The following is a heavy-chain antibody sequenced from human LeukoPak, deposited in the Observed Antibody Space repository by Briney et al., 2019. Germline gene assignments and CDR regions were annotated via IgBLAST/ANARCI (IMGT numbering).Heavy chain of an antibody. V-gene: IGHV1-8*01. Sequence: ASVTVSCTASGYTFTSYDINWVRQAPGQGLEWMGWMNPNSGHTGYAQKFQGRVTMTRNTSISTAYMELSSLRSEDTAVYYCARGGSGSYPVDYWGQGTLVTVSS. CDR1: GYTFTSYD. J-gene: IGHJ4*02. CDR3: ARGGSGSYPVDY. CDR2: MNPNSGHT. D-gene: IGHD3-10*01.